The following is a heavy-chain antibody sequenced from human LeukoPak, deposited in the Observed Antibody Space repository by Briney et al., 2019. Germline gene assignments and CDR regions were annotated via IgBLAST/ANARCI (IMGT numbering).Heavy chain of an antibody. D-gene: IGHD3-10*01. V-gene: IGHV3-30*18. Sequence: PGGSLRLSCAASGFTFSSYGMHWVRQAPGKGLEWVAVISYDGSNKYYADSVKGRFTISRDNSKNTLYLQMNSLRAEDTAAYYCVKDRLRGVIPYYFDYWGQGTLVTVSS. J-gene: IGHJ4*02. CDR3: VKDRLRGVIPYYFDY. CDR1: GFTFSSYG. CDR2: ISYDGSNK.